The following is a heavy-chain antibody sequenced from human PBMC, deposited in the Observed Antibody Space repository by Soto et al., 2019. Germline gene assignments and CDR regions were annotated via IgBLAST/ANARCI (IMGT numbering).Heavy chain of an antibody. CDR1: GGTFGSYA. D-gene: IGHD2-15*01. CDR3: ARSSGYCSGGSCYPTYNWFDP. CDR2: IIPIFGTA. Sequence: GASVKVSCKASGGTFGSYAISWVRQAPGQGLEWMGGIIPIFGTANYAQKFQGRVTITADESTSTAYMELSSLRSEDTAVYYCARSSGYCSGGSCYPTYNWFDPWGQGTLVTVSS. J-gene: IGHJ5*02. V-gene: IGHV1-69*13.